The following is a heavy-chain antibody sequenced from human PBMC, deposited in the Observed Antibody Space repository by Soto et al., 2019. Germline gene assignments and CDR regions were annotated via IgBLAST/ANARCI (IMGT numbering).Heavy chain of an antibody. J-gene: IGHJ4*02. Sequence: GGSLRLSCAASGFTFSDYYMSWIRQAPGKGLEWVSYISSSGSTIYYADTVKGRFTISRDDAKNSLYLQKNSLRAEDTAVYYCARDMTGYDILTGAFDYWGQGTLVTVSS. CDR2: ISSSGSTI. CDR3: ARDMTGYDILTGAFDY. D-gene: IGHD3-9*01. V-gene: IGHV3-11*01. CDR1: GFTFSDYY.